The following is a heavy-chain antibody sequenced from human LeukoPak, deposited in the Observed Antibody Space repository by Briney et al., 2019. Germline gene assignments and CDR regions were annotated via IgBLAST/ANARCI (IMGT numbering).Heavy chain of an antibody. J-gene: IGHJ3*02. Sequence: GGSLRLSCAASGFTFSSYWMHWVRQAPGKGLEWVSSISISSSYIYYVDSVKGRFTISRDNAKNSLYLQMNSLRAEDTAVYYCARDQRIQLSSYAFDIWGQGTMVTVSS. V-gene: IGHV3-21*01. D-gene: IGHD5-18*01. CDR2: ISISSSYI. CDR3: ARDQRIQLSSYAFDI. CDR1: GFTFSSYW.